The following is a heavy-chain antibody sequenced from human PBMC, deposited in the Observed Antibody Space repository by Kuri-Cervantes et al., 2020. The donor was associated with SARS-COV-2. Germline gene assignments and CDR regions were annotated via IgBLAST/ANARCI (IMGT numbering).Heavy chain of an antibody. J-gene: IGHJ4*02. CDR2: ISYDGSNK. D-gene: IGHD2-8*01. CDR1: GFTFSSYG. Sequence: GESLKISCAASGFTFSSYGMHWVRQAPGKGLEWVAVISYDGSNKYYADSVKGRFTISRDSSQSTLYLQMESLRNEDTAMYFCTKDRLGVHDFWGQGTLVTVSS. CDR3: TKDRLGVHDF. V-gene: IGHV3-30*18.